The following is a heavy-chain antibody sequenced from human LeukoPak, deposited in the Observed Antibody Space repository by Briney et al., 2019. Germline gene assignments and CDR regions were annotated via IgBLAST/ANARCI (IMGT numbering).Heavy chain of an antibody. CDR1: GLTFSNSW. D-gene: IGHD6-13*01. CDR2: IKQDGSEK. V-gene: IGHV3-7*01. CDR3: ASFTSPGTLDY. Sequence: GGSLRLSCAASGLTFSNSWMSWVRQTPVKGLEWVANIKQDGSEKYYVDSVKGRFTISRDNAKKSLYLQMNSLRAEDTAVYYCASFTSPGTLDYWGQGTLVTVSS. J-gene: IGHJ4*02.